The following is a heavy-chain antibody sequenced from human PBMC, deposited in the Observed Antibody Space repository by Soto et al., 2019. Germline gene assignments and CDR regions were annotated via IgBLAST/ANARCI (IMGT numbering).Heavy chain of an antibody. Sequence: KPSETLSLTCAVSGGSISSGGYSWSWIRQPPGKGLEWIGYIYHSGSTYYNPSLKSRVTISVDRSKNQFSLKLSSVTAADTAVYYCASGQYYYDSSGYSPSPNYYFDYWGQGTLVTVSS. CDR2: IYHSGST. CDR1: GGSISSGGYS. D-gene: IGHD3-22*01. J-gene: IGHJ4*02. CDR3: ASGQYYYDSSGYSPSPNYYFDY. V-gene: IGHV4-30-2*01.